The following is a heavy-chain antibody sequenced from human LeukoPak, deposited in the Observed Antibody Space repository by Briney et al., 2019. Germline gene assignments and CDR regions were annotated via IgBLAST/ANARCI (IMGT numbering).Heavy chain of an antibody. V-gene: IGHV3-33*06. J-gene: IGHJ4*02. CDR2: IWYDGSNK. CDR3: AKDGYDSSGYYYDFDY. CDR1: GFTFSSYG. Sequence: GGSLRLSCAASGFTFSSYGMHWVRQAPGKGLEWVAVIWYDGSNKYYADSVKGRFTISRDNSKNTLYLQMNSLRAEDTAVYYCAKDGYDSSGYYYDFDYWGQGTLVTVSS. D-gene: IGHD3-22*01.